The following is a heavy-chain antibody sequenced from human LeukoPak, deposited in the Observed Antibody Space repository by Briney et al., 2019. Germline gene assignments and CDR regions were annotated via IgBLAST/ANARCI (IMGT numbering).Heavy chain of an antibody. Sequence: GGSLRLPCAASGFTFSIYDMNWVRQAPGKGLEWVSYISGSGTYIYYADSVKGRFTISRENAKNSISLQMNSLGAEDTAVYYCARTGGSSWYDKWGQGTLVTVSS. CDR1: GFTFSIYD. D-gene: IGHD6-13*01. CDR3: ARTGGSSWYDK. V-gene: IGHV3-48*03. CDR2: ISGSGTYI. J-gene: IGHJ4*02.